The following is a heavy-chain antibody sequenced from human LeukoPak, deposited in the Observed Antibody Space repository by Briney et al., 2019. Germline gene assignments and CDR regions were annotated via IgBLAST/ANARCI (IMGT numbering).Heavy chain of an antibody. CDR3: ASARESCHSAECYEYFQH. V-gene: IGHV3-53*01. J-gene: IGHJ1*01. Sequence: PGGSLRLSCTGSGFTVGTTSMSWARQSPGKGLEWVPVFYRGGSTYYAASVNGRFTISRDNSRNSLSLQMNSLRAEDTAFYYCASARESCHSAECYEYFQHWGQGTLVTVSS. D-gene: IGHD2/OR15-2a*01. CDR1: GFTVGTTS. CDR2: FYRGGST.